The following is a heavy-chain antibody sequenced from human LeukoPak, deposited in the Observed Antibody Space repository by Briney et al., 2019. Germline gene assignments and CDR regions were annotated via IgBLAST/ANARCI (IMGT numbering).Heavy chain of an antibody. J-gene: IGHJ4*02. D-gene: IGHD3-10*01. V-gene: IGHV3-9*03. CDR3: AKDSGFGELLYYFDY. Sequence: GGSLRLSCVACGFIFDDCAMHGVRQAPGKGLEWVSGISWNSGSIGYADSVKGRFTISRDNAKNPLYLQMNSLRAEDMALYYCAKDSGFGELLYYFDYWGQGTLVTVSS. CDR2: ISWNSGSI. CDR1: GFIFDDCA.